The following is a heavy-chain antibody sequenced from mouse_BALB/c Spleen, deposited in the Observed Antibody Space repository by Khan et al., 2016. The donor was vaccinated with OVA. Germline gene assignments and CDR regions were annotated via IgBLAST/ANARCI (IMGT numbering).Heavy chain of an antibody. CDR3: ARWRYNGTIDC. J-gene: IGHJ4*01. D-gene: IGHD2-14*01. CDR1: GYTFTNNG. Sequence: QIQLVQSGPELKKPGETVKISCKASGYTFTNNGMNWVKQAPGKGLKWMGWINTYTGKPTYDDDFKGRFAFSLETSASHAYLQINNLKNEDTATYFGARWRYNGTIDCWGQGTSVTVSS. V-gene: IGHV9-3-1*01. CDR2: INTYTGKP.